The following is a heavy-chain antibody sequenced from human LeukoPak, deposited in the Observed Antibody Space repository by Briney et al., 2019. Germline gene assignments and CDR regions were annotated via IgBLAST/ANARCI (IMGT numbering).Heavy chain of an antibody. CDR1: GGSISSSSYY. V-gene: IGHV4-39*01. Sequence: SETLSLTCTVSGGSISSSSYYWGWIRQPPGKGLGWIGSIYYSGSTYYNPSLKSRVTISVDTSKNQFSLKLSSVTAADTAVYYCARHVNEGYCSGGSCYSAPLPFDYWGQGTLVTVSS. J-gene: IGHJ4*02. CDR2: IYYSGST. D-gene: IGHD2-15*01. CDR3: ARHVNEGYCSGGSCYSAPLPFDY.